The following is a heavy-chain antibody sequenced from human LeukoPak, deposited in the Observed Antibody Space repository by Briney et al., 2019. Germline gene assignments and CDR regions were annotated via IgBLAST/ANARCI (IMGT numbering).Heavy chain of an antibody. D-gene: IGHD3-22*01. CDR3: ARVNRYYYDSSGPLSYFDY. CDR1: GGTFSSYA. V-gene: IGHV1-69*05. CDR2: IIPIFGTA. J-gene: IGHJ4*02. Sequence: SVKLSCKASGGTFSSYAISWVRQAPGQGLEWMGGIIPIFGTANYAQKFQGRVTITTDGSTSTAYMELSSLRSEDTAVYYCARVNRYYYDSSGPLSYFDYWGQGTLVTVSS.